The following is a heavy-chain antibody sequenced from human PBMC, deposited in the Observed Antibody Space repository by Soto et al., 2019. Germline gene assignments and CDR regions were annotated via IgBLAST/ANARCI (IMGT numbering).Heavy chain of an antibody. D-gene: IGHD3-22*01. CDR1: GFTFSSYW. V-gene: IGHV3-74*01. Sequence: GGSLRLSCAASGFTFSSYWMHWVRQAPGKGLVWVSRINSDGSSTSYADSVKGRFTISRDNAKNTLYLQMNSLRAEDTAVYYCARDGDSSGYFLPYYYYYGMDVWAQGTTVTVSS. CDR3: ARDGDSSGYFLPYYYYYGMDV. J-gene: IGHJ6*02. CDR2: INSDGSST.